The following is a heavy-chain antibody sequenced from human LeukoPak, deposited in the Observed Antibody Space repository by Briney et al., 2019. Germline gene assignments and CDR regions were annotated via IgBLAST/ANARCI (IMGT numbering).Heavy chain of an antibody. V-gene: IGHV3-48*03. CDR3: ARDDYDSSGGYYGMDV. D-gene: IGHD3-22*01. CDR2: ISSSGSTI. CDR1: GFTFSSYE. Sequence: PGGSLRLSCAASGFTFSSYEMNRVRQAPGKGLEWVSYISSSGSTIYYADSVKGRFTISRDNAKNSLYLQMNSLRAEDTAVYYCARDDYDSSGGYYGMDVWGQGTTVTVSS. J-gene: IGHJ6*02.